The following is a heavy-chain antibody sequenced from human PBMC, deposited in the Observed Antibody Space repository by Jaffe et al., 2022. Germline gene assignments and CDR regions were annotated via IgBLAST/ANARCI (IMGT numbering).Heavy chain of an antibody. CDR1: GFTFDDYA. Sequence: EVQLVESGGGLVQPGRSLRLSCAASGFTFDDYAMHWVRQAPGKGLEWVSGISWNSGSIGYADSVKGRFTISRDNAKNSLYLQMNSLRAEDTALYYCAKAQGEVSHRRYYYYMDVWGKGTTVTVSS. D-gene: IGHD3-16*01. J-gene: IGHJ6*03. CDR3: AKAQGEVSHRRYYYYMDV. CDR2: ISWNSGSI. V-gene: IGHV3-9*01.